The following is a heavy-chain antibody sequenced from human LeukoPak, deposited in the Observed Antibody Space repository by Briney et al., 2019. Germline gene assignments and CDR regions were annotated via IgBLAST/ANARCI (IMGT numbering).Heavy chain of an antibody. D-gene: IGHD2-8*01. CDR2: INYSGRT. Sequence: SETLSLTCTVSGGSISSYYWSWIRQPPGKGLEWIGEINYSGRTNYNPSLKSRVTISVDTSKNQFSLKLSSVTAADTAVYYCARQEGGVYYYYYMDVWGKGTTVTVSS. CDR3: ARQEGGVYYYYYMDV. CDR1: GGSISSYY. V-gene: IGHV4-34*01. J-gene: IGHJ6*03.